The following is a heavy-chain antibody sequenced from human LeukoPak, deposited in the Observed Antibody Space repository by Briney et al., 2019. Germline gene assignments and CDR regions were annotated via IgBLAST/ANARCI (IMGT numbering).Heavy chain of an antibody. CDR1: GFTFRTYW. J-gene: IGHJ4*02. CDR2: IKSDGSDT. CDR3: ARDRDDRWKLNSSWLRD. V-gene: IGHV3-74*01. D-gene: IGHD6-13*01. Sequence: GGSLRLSCAASGFTFRTYWMHWVRQAPGKGLMWVSRIKSDGSDTIYADSVKGRFTISRDNAKNSLYLQMNSLRAEDTAVYYCARDRDDRWKLNSSWLRDWGQGTLVTVSS.